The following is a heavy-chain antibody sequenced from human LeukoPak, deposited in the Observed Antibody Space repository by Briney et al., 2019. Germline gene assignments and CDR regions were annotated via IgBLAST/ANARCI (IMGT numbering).Heavy chain of an antibody. CDR3: ASSGYSYGKGYMDV. V-gene: IGHV1-18*01. CDR1: GYTFTSYG. CDR2: ISAYNGNT. Sequence: ASAKVSCKASGYTFTSYGISWVRQAPGQGLEWMGWISAYNGNTDYAQKFQNRVTMTTDTSTSTAYMELSRLRSDDTAVYYCASSGYSYGKGYMDVWGKGTTVTVSS. J-gene: IGHJ6*03. D-gene: IGHD5-18*01.